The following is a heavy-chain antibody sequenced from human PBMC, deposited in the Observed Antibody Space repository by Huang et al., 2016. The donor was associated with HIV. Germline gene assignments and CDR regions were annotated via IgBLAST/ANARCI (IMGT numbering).Heavy chain of an antibody. Sequence: QVQLVQSGAEVKKPGYSVKVSCKASGGTFSSYAISGVRQAPGQGLEWIGGISPICGTANYEQQCQGRVTITAEESTSTAYMELSGLRSEDTAVYYCARARGYYDSSVSYYFDYWGQGTLVTVSS. CDR2: ISPICGTA. CDR3: ARARGYYDSSVSYYFDY. D-gene: IGHD3-22*01. V-gene: IGHV1-69*13. CDR1: GGTFSSYA. J-gene: IGHJ4*02.